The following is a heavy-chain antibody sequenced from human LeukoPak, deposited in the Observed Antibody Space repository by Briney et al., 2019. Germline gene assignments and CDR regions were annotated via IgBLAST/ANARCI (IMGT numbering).Heavy chain of an antibody. CDR3: ARGRSSGWYLEEFDY. V-gene: IGHV3-7*01. D-gene: IGHD6-19*01. CDR1: GFTFSSYW. J-gene: IGHJ4*02. CDR2: IKKDGSEK. Sequence: PGGSLRLSCAASGFTFSSYWMSWVRQAPGKGLEWVANIKKDGSEKYYVDSVKGRFTISRDNAKNSLYLQMNSLRAEDTAVYYCARGRSSGWYLEEFDYWGQGTLVTVSS.